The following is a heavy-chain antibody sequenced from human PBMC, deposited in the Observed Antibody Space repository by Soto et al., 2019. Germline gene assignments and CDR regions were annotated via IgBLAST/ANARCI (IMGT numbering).Heavy chain of an antibody. CDR1: GFTFSDYA. CDR3: AKDFGAKGLGATMHY. Sequence: EAQLVESGGGLVQPGGSLRLSCAASGFTFSDYAMSWVRQAPGKGLEWVSGISDSGGNTNYADSVKGRFTISRDNSKNTLYLQVHSLRVDDTAVYYCAKDFGAKGLGATMHYWGQGTLVTVSS. CDR2: ISDSGGNT. J-gene: IGHJ4*02. D-gene: IGHD1-26*01. V-gene: IGHV3-23*04.